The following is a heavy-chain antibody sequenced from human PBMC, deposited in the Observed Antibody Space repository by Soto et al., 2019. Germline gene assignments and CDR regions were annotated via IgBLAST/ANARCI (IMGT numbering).Heavy chain of an antibody. J-gene: IGHJ6*02. CDR3: SIGNLSLKSTGGWSYYYYGMDV. D-gene: IGHD6-19*01. CDR1: GGSFSGYY. CDR2: INHSGST. V-gene: IGHV4-34*01. Sequence: PSETLSLTCAVYGGSFSGYYWSWIRQPPGKGLEWIGEINHSGSTNYNPSFKSRVTISVDTSKNQFSLKLSSVTAADTAVYYCSIGNLSLKSTGGWSYYYYGMDVWGQETMVTVSS.